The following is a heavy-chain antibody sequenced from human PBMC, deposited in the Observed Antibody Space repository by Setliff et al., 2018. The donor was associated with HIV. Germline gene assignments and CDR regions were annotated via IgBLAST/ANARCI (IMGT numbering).Heavy chain of an antibody. V-gene: IGHV3-66*03. Sequence: RLSCVVSGFTVSTKYMSWVRQAPGKGLEWVSILYPSGITNYAASVKGRFTISRDSSDTTVSLQMNSLRSEDTAIYYCARDRGTQHYSFDYWGQGTLVTVSS. CDR2: LYPSGIT. J-gene: IGHJ4*02. CDR1: GFTVSTKY. D-gene: IGHD1-26*01. CDR3: ARDRGTQHYSFDY.